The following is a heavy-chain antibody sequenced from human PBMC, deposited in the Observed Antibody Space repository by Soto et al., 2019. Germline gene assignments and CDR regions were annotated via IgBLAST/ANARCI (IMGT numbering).Heavy chain of an antibody. D-gene: IGHD6-6*01. V-gene: IGHV4-30-2*01. CDR2: IYHYGNP. CDR3: ARDERRSSGRNFDY. Sequence: SETLSLTCTVSGGSLRSGDSSWSWIRQPPGRGLEYIGFIYHYGNPYYNPSLKSRVTISVDRSKNQISLRLSSVTAADTAVYFCARDERRSSGRNFDYWGRGILVTAPQ. J-gene: IGHJ4*02. CDR1: GGSLRSGDSS.